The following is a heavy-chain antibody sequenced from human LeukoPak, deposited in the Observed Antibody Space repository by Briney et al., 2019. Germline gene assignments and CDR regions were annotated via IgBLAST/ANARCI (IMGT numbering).Heavy chain of an antibody. CDR2: INSDESST. CDR3: ARSDWFDP. Sequence: GGSLRLSCAASGFTFRSHWMHWVRQAPGKGLVWVARINSDESSTCYADSVKGRFTISRDNARNTLFLQMNSLRAEDTAVYYCARSDWFDPWGQGTLVTVSS. V-gene: IGHV3-74*01. D-gene: IGHD3-3*01. J-gene: IGHJ5*02. CDR1: GFTFRSHW.